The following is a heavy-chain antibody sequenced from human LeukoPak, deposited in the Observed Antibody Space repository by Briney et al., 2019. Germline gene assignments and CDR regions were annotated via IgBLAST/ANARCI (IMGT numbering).Heavy chain of an antibody. CDR1: GGTFSSYA. CDR3: ARDHCSGGSCYWFDP. J-gene: IGHJ5*02. V-gene: IGHV1-69*04. CDR2: IIPILGIA. Sequence: SVKVSCKASGGTFSSYAISWVRQAPGQGLEWMGRIIPILGIANYAQKFQGRVTITADKSTSTAYMELSSLRSEDTAVYYCARDHCSGGSCYWFDPWGQGTLVTVSS. D-gene: IGHD2-15*01.